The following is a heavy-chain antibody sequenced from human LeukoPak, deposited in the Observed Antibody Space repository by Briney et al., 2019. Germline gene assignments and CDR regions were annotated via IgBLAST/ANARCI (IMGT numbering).Heavy chain of an antibody. CDR3: AKDRAFLWFGDL. CDR1: GFTFSDYG. J-gene: IGHJ5*02. CDR2: ISASGGST. Sequence: GGSLRLSCAASGFTFSDYGLTWVRQAPGKGLGWVSGISASGGSTYYADSVKGRFTISRDNSKNTLYLQMNSLRAENTAVYYCAKDRAFLWFGDLWGQGTLVTVSS. V-gene: IGHV3-23*01. D-gene: IGHD3-10*01.